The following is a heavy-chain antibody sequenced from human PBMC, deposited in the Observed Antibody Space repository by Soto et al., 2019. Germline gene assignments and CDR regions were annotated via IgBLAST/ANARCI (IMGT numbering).Heavy chain of an antibody. CDR3: ARGQRFSDSFDP. D-gene: IGHD3-3*01. V-gene: IGHV4-4*07. CDR2: IYSSGGT. J-gene: IGHJ5*02. CDR1: GGAISGYY. Sequence: SETLSLTCTVSGGAISGYYWTWVRQPAGKGLEWIGRIYSSGGTKYNPSLKSRVDMSLDMSKNQFPLRLSSVTAADTAVYYCARGQRFSDSFDPWGQGTLVTVS.